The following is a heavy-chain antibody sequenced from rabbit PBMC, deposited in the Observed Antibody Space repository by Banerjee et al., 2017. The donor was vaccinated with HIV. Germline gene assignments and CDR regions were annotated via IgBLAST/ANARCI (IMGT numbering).Heavy chain of an antibody. Sequence: ELEESGGDLVQPEGSLTLTCTASGFSFSSSDWICWVRQAPGKGLEWIGCIYIHSSDTTWYASWAKGRFTISKTSSTAVTLQMTSLTAADTATYFCARDTHYAGSGFYTGYYFDLWGPGTLVPS. CDR3: ARDTHYAGSGFYTGYYFDL. CDR1: GFSFSSSDW. J-gene: IGHJ4*01. D-gene: IGHD8-1*01. CDR2: IYIHSSDTT. V-gene: IGHV1S45*01.